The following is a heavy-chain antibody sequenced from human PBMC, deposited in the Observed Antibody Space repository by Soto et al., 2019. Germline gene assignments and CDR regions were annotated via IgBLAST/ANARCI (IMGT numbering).Heavy chain of an antibody. CDR1: GYSFSTYY. V-gene: IGHV1-46*01. D-gene: IGHD2-15*01. CDR3: ARGGLVVLVAATLFQH. Sequence: GASVKVSCKASGYSFSTYYMHWVRQAPGQGLEWMGIINPSGNSTSYAQKFQGRVTMTTDTSTSTVYMELSSLRSEDTAVYFCARGGLVVLVAATLFQHWGQGTLVTVSS. J-gene: IGHJ1*01. CDR2: INPSGNST.